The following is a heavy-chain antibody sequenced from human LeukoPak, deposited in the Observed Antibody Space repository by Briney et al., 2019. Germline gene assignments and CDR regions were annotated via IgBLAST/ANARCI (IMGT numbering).Heavy chain of an antibody. J-gene: IGHJ4*01. CDR2: IYYSGST. Sequence: SETLSLTCTVSGGSISSYYWSWIRQPPGKGLEWIGYIYYSGSTYYNPSLKSRVTISVDTSKNQFSLKLSSVTAADTAVYYCASPPAAAGPTYYFDYWGQEPWSPSPQ. CDR3: ASPPAAAGPTYYFDY. CDR1: GGSISSYY. D-gene: IGHD6-13*01. V-gene: IGHV4-59*08.